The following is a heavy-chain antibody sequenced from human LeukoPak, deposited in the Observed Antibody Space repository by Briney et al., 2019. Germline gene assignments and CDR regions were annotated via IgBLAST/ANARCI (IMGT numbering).Heavy chain of an antibody. D-gene: IGHD3-9*01. Sequence: GESLKISCQGSGYKFVNYWITWVRQMPGKGLEWMGIMYPGDSDTRYRPSFQGQVTISADTSISTAYLQWSSLKASDTAVYYCARAYYDILTGYLYFDYWGQGTLVTVSS. CDR3: ARAYYDILTGYLYFDY. CDR2: MYPGDSDT. V-gene: IGHV5-51*01. J-gene: IGHJ4*02. CDR1: GYKFVNYW.